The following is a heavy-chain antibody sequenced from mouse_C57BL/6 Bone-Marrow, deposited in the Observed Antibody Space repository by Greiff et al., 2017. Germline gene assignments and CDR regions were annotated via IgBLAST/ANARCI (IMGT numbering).Heavy chain of an antibody. CDR1: GYTFTSYD. V-gene: IGHV1-85*01. D-gene: IGHD1-1*01. J-gene: IGHJ1*03. CDR2: IYPRDGST. Sequence: VQLQQSGPELVKPGASVKLSCKASGYTFTSYDINWVKPRPGQGLEWIGWIYPRDGSTKHNEKFKGKATLTVDTSSSTAYMELHSLTSEDSAVYFCARDYGSSYWYFDVWGTGTTVTVSS. CDR3: ARDYGSSYWYFDV.